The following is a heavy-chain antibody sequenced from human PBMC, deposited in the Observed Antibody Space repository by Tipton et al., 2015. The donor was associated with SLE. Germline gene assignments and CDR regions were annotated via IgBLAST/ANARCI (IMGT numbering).Heavy chain of an antibody. CDR3: GRELLEDAFEI. CDR1: GYTFTSYG. D-gene: IGHD2-15*01. V-gene: IGHV1-18*01. J-gene: IGHJ3*02. Sequence: QSGPEVKKPGASVKVSCKASGYTFTSYGISWVRQAPGQGLEWMGWISAYNGNTNYAQMLQGRVTMTTDTPTSTAYMELRSLRFGDTAVFYCGRELLEDAFEIWGQGAMVSVSS. CDR2: ISAYNGNT.